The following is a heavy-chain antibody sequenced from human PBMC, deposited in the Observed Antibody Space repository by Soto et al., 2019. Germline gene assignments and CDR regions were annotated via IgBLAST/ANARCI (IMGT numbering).Heavy chain of an antibody. CDR3: ARHAQVVPAAIGPYYYGMDV. Sequence: GESLKISCKGSGYSFTSYWIGWVRQMPGKGLEWMGIIYPGDSDTRYSPSFQGQVTISADKSISTAYLQWSSLKASDTAMYYCARHAQVVPAAIGPYYYGMDVWGQGTTVTVSS. V-gene: IGHV5-51*01. D-gene: IGHD2-2*02. J-gene: IGHJ6*02. CDR2: IYPGDSDT. CDR1: GYSFTSYW.